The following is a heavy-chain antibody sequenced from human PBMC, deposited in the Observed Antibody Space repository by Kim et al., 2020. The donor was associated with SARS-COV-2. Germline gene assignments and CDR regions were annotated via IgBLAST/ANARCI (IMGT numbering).Heavy chain of an antibody. CDR3: VREPYCTKSACYGFDI. J-gene: IGHJ3*02. CDR1: AFSFNYYN. D-gene: IGHD2-8*01. CDR2: INIDSDAI. V-gene: IGHV3-48*02. Sequence: GGSLRLSCEASAFSFNYYNMHWVRQAPGKGLDWVSYINIDSDAIHYADSVKGRFTVSRDTAKNSLYLQMNNLKDEDTAVYYCVREPYCTKSACYGFDIWG.